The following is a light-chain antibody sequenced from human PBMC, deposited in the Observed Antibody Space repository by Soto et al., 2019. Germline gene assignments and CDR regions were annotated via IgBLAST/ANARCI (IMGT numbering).Light chain of an antibody. CDR2: DAS. V-gene: IGKV1-5*01. CDR1: QSISSW. Sequence: DIQMTQSPSTLSASVGDRVSITGRASQSISSWLAWYQQKPGKAPKLLIYDASNLASGVPSRFTGSGSGTEFTLTISSLQPDDFATYYCQQYNTYSTWTFGQGTRWIS. CDR3: QQYNTYSTWT. J-gene: IGKJ1*01.